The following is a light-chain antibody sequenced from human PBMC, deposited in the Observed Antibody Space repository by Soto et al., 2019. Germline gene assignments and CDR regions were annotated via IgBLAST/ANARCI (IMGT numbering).Light chain of an antibody. Sequence: LTQSPATLSFSPGERATVSCRASQSVSSYLAWYQQKPGQAPRLLIYDASNRATGIPARFSGSGSGTDFTLTISSLEPEDFAVYYCQQRSKWPLTFGGGTKVVIK. V-gene: IGKV3-11*01. CDR1: QSVSSY. CDR3: QQRSKWPLT. J-gene: IGKJ4*01. CDR2: DAS.